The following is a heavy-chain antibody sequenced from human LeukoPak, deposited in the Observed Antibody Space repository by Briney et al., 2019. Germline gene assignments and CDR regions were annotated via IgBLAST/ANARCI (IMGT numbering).Heavy chain of an antibody. CDR2: ISGSGGST. CDR3: AKGTVVGSHFDY. CDR1: GFTFRNYA. J-gene: IGHJ4*02. D-gene: IGHD2-15*01. V-gene: IGHV3-23*01. Sequence: GGSLRLSCAASGFTFRNYAMSWVRQAPGKGLEWVSAISGSGGSTFYADSVKGRFTISRDNSKNTLYVQMNSLRAEDTAVYYCAKGTVVGSHFDYWGQGPLVTVSS.